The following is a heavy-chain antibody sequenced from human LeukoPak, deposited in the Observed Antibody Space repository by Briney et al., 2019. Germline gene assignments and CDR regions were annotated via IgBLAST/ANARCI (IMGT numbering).Heavy chain of an antibody. CDR3: XXXXRGYGDHNWFDP. V-gene: IGHV1-18*01. CDR2: ISAYNGNT. D-gene: IGHD4-17*01. J-gene: IGHJ5*02. CDR1: GYTFTSYG. Sequence: ASVKVSCKASGYTFTSYGISWVRQAPGQGLEWMGWISAYNGNTNYAQKLQGRVTMTTDTSTSTAYMELRSLRSDDTAVYYCXXXXRGYGDHNWFDPWGQGTLVTVSS.